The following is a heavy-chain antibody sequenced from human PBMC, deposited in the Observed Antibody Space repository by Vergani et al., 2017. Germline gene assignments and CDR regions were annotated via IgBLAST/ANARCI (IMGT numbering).Heavy chain of an antibody. V-gene: IGHV1-46*03. J-gene: IGHJ4*02. CDR1: GGTFSSYA. D-gene: IGHD3-22*01. Sequence: QVQLVQSGAEVKKPGSSVKVSCKASGGTFSSYAISWVRQAPGQGLEWMGIINPSGGSTSYAQKFQGRVTMTRDTSTSTVYMELSSLRSEDTAVYYCARGPLYYYDSSGYRHYFDYWGQGTLVTVSS. CDR3: ARGPLYYYDSSGYRHYFDY. CDR2: INPSGGST.